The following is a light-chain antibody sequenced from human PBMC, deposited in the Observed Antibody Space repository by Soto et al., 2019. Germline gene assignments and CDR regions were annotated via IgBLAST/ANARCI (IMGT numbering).Light chain of an antibody. Sequence: EIVMTQSPATLSVSPGKRATLSCRASQSVSSDLAWYQQKPGQAPSLLIYGASTRATGIPVRFSGSGSGTEFTLTISSLQSEDFAVYYCQQFYRGWTFGQGTKVEIQ. J-gene: IGKJ1*01. CDR3: QQFYRGWT. V-gene: IGKV3-15*01. CDR1: QSVSSD. CDR2: GAS.